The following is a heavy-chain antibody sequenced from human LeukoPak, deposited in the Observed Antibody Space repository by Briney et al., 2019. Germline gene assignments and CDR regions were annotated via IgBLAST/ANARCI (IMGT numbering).Heavy chain of an antibody. CDR2: IYYSGST. J-gene: IGHJ4*02. V-gene: IGHV4-30-4*01. Sequence: PSETLSLTCTVSGGSISSGDYYWNWIRQPPGKGLEWIGYIYYSGSTYYNPSLKSRVTISVDTSKNQFSLKLSSVTAADTAVYYCARGGVGYCSSTSCYTPYFDYWGQGTLVTVSS. CDR1: GGSISSGDYY. D-gene: IGHD2-2*02. CDR3: ARGGVGYCSSTSCYTPYFDY.